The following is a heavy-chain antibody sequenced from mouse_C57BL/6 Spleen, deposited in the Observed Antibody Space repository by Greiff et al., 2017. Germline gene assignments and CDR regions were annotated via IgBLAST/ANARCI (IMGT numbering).Heavy chain of an antibody. J-gene: IGHJ4*01. Sequence: QVQLKESGPGLVQPSQSLSITCTVSGFSLTSYGVHWVRQSPGKGLEWLGVIWRGGSTDYNAAFMSRLSITKDNSKSQVFFKMNSLQADDTAIYYWAKGGGMGYDYDGGAMDYWGQGTSVTVSS. V-gene: IGHV2-5*01. CDR3: AKGGGMGYDYDGGAMDY. CDR1: GFSLTSYG. D-gene: IGHD2-4*01. CDR2: IWRGGST.